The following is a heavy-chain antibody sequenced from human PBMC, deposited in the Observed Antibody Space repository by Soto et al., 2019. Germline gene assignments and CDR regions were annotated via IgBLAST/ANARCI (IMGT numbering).Heavy chain of an antibody. CDR2: IYSSGVT. V-gene: IGHV4-59*08. J-gene: IGHJ4*02. D-gene: IGHD4-4*01. CDR1: GGSIGGYY. Sequence: SETLSLTCTVSGGSIGGYYCSWIRQPPGKGLEWIGYIYSSGVTNYNPSLKSRVTLSVDTSKNQFSLKLSSVTAADTAVYYCARHSYGNVGRFAYWGQGALVTVSS. CDR3: ARHSYGNVGRFAY.